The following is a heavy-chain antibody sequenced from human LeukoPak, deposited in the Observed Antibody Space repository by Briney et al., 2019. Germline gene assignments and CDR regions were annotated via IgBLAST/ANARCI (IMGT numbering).Heavy chain of an antibody. CDR2: ISYDGNTI. Sequence: GGSLRLSCAASEFTFSNYALHWVRQAPGKGLQWVAVISYDGNTIHYADSVKGRFIIPRDASKNTLYLQMNSLRAEDTAVYYCARSGGLQKFDYWGQGTLVTVSS. CDR3: ARSGGLQKFDY. D-gene: IGHD4-11*01. CDR1: EFTFSNYA. V-gene: IGHV3-30-3*01. J-gene: IGHJ4*02.